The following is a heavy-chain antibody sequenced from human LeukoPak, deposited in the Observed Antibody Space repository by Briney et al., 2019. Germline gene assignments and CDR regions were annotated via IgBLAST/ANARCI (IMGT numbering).Heavy chain of an antibody. CDR2: MNPNSGNT. V-gene: IGHV1-8*01. J-gene: IGHJ5*02. D-gene: IGHD3-16*02. Sequence: ASVKVSCKASGYTFTSYDINWVRQATGQGLGWMGWMNPNSGNTGYAQKFQGRVTMTRNTSISTAYMELSSLRSEDTAVYYCARGRGITFGGVIVSNWFDPWGQGTLVTVSS. CDR3: ARGRGITFGGVIVSNWFDP. CDR1: GYTFTSYD.